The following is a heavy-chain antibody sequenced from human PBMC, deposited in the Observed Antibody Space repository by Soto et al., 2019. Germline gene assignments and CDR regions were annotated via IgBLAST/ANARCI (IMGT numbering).Heavy chain of an antibody. J-gene: IGHJ3*02. V-gene: IGHV4-34*01. CDR3: ARGPYYDILTGYSDAFDI. CDR1: VGSFSGYA. D-gene: IGHD3-9*01. Sequence: QVQLQQWGAGLLKPSETLSLTCAVYVGSFSGYAWSWIRQPPGKGLEWIGEINHRGSANYNPSLKSRVTRSVDTSKNQFSLKLSSVTAADTAVYYCARGPYYDILTGYSDAFDIWGQGTMVTVSS. CDR2: INHRGSA.